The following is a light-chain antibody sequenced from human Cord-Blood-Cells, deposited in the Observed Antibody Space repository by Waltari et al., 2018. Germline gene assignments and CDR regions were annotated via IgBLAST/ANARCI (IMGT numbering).Light chain of an antibody. CDR3: SSYTSSSTYV. J-gene: IGLJ1*01. CDR1: SSDVGGYNY. V-gene: IGLV2-14*01. CDR2: DVS. Sequence: QSALTQPASVSGSPGQSITISCTATSSDVGGYNYVSWYQTHPGKAPKLMIYDVSKRPSGVSNRFSGSKSGNTASLTISGLQAEDEADYYCSSYTSSSTYVFGTGTKVTVL.